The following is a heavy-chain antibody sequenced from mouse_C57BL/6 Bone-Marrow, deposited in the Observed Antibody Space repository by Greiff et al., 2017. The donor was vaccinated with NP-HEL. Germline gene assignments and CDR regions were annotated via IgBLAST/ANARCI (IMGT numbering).Heavy chain of an antibody. J-gene: IGHJ3*01. D-gene: IGHD2-4*01. CDR3: ARLYYDYWVAY. V-gene: IGHV5-6*02. CDR1: GFTFSSYG. Sequence: DVKLVESGGDLVQPGGSLKLSCAASGFTFSSYGMSWVRQTPDKRLEWVATISSGGSYTYYPDSVKGRFTISRDNAKNTLYLQMSSLKSKDTAMYYCARLYYDYWVAYWGQGTLVTVSA. CDR2: ISSGGSYT.